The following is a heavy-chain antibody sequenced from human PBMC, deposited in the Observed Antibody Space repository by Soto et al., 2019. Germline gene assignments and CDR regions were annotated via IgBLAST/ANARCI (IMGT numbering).Heavy chain of an antibody. CDR3: AREGGICTNGVCPPDYYYGMDV. Sequence: ASVKVSCKASGYTFTSYAMHWVRQDPGQRLEWMGWINAGNGNTKYSQKFQGRVTITRDTSASTAYMELSSLRSEDTAVYYCAREGGICTNGVCPPDYYYGMDVWGQGTTGTV. V-gene: IGHV1-3*01. D-gene: IGHD2-8*01. CDR2: INAGNGNT. J-gene: IGHJ6*02. CDR1: GYTFTSYA.